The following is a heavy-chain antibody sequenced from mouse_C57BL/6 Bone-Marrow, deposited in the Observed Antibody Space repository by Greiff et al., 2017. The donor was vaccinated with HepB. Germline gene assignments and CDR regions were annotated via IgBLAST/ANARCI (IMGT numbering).Heavy chain of an antibody. CDR2: FYPGSGSI. CDR1: GYTFTEYT. V-gene: IGHV1-62-2*01. D-gene: IGHD3-2*02. J-gene: IGHJ4*01. Sequence: VKLMESGAELVKPGASVKLSCKASGYTFTEYTIHWVKQRSGQGLEWIGWFYPGSGSIKYKEKFKDKATLTADKSSSTVYMELSRLTSEDSAVYFCARHPYSSGYGYAMDYWGQGTSVTVSS. CDR3: ARHPYSSGYGYAMDY.